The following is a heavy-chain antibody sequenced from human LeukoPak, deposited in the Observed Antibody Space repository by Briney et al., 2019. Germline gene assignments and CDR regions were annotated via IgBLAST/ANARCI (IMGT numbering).Heavy chain of an antibody. CDR2: IYYSGST. J-gene: IGHJ4*02. D-gene: IGHD3-10*01. V-gene: IGHV4-59*01. Sequence: SETLSLTCTVSGGSISGYYWSWIRQPPGKGLEWIGYIYYSGSTNYNPSLKSRVTISVDTSKNQFSLKLSSVTAADTAVYYCARERDGSGSYYYDYWGQGTLVTVSS. CDR1: GGSISGYY. CDR3: ARERDGSGSYYYDY.